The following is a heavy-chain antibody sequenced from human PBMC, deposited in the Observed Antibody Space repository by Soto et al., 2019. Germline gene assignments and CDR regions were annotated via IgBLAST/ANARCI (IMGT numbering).Heavy chain of an antibody. CDR2: INPSGGST. D-gene: IGHD3-9*01. CDR1: GYTFTSYY. CDR3: ARSSKVLYDILTAYYYYYYMDV. Sequence: ASVKVSCKASGYTFTSYYMHWVRQAPGQGLEWMGIINPSGGSTSYAQKFQGRVTMTRDTSTSTVYMELSSLRSEDTAVYYCARSSKVLYDILTAYYYYYYMDVWGKGTTVTVSS. J-gene: IGHJ6*03. V-gene: IGHV1-46*03.